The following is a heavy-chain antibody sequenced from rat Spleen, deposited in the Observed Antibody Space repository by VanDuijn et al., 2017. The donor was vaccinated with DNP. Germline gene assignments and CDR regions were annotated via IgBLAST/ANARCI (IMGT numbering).Heavy chain of an antibody. CDR2: IIYDGSST. J-gene: IGHJ4*01. CDR3: TTEAMDA. CDR1: GFTFNNYW. V-gene: IGHV5-31*01. Sequence: EVQLVESGGDLVQPGRSLKLSCVASGFTFNNYWMIWIRQVPGKGLEWVATIIYDGSSTYYRDSVKGRFTISRANAKSTLYLQMDSLRAEDRAACYCTTEAMDAWGQGTSVTVSS.